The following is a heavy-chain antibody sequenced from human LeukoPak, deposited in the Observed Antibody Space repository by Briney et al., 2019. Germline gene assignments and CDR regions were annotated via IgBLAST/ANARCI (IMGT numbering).Heavy chain of an antibody. J-gene: IGHJ5*02. CDR1: GGSISSGGYY. CDR3: ARSQPADSSSWLHVPVVLESFDP. D-gene: IGHD6-13*01. Sequence: SETLSLTCTVSGGSISSGGYYWSWIRQHPGQGLEWIGYIYYSGSTYYNPSLKSRVTISVDTSKNQFSLKLSSVTAADTAVYYCARSQPADSSSWLHVPVVLESFDPWGQGTLVTVSS. V-gene: IGHV4-31*03. CDR2: IYYSGST.